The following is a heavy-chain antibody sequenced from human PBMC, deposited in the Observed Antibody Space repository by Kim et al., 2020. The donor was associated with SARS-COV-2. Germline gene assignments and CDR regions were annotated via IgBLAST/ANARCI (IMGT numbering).Heavy chain of an antibody. J-gene: IGHJ4*02. D-gene: IGHD3-22*01. V-gene: IGHV3-43*02. CDR3: AKAGGYDSSGYYWIDY. Sequence: GGSLRLSCAASGFTFDDYAMHWVRQAPGKGLEWVSLISGDGGSTYYPHSVKGRFTISRDNSKNSLYLQMNSLRTEDTAFYYCAKAGGYDSSGYYWIDYWGQGTLVTVSS. CDR1: GFTFDDYA. CDR2: ISGDGGST.